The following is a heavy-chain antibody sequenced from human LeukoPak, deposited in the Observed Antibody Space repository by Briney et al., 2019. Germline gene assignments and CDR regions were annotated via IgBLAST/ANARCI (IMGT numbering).Heavy chain of an antibody. CDR3: ARAEYQLLYDY. D-gene: IGHD2-2*01. CDR2: IYYSGST. V-gene: IGHV4-30-4*01. J-gene: IGHJ4*02. CDR1: GGSISSGDYY. Sequence: SETLSLTCTVSGGSISSGDYYWSWICQPPGKGLEWIGYIYYSGSTYYNPSLKSRVTISVDTSKNQFSLKLSSVTAADTAVYYCARAEYQLLYDYWGQGTLVTVSS.